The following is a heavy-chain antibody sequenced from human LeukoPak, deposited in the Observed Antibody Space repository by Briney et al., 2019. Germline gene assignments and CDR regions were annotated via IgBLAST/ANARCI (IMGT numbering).Heavy chain of an antibody. J-gene: IGHJ4*02. CDR3: ARDSGERGSGSYLIAY. CDR1: GYTFTGYY. Sequence: ASVKVSCKASGYTFTGYYMHWVRQAPGQGLEWMGWINPNSGGTNYAQKFQGRVTMTRDTSISTAYMELSRLTSDDTAVYYCARDSGERGSGSYLIAYWGQGTLVTVSS. D-gene: IGHD3-10*01. CDR2: INPNSGGT. V-gene: IGHV1-2*02.